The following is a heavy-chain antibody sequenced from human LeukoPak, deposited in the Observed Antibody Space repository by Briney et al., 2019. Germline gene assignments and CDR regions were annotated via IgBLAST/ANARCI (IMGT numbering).Heavy chain of an antibody. D-gene: IGHD6-19*01. J-gene: IGHJ4*02. CDR3: GKAPPSLYSSGWYGGWQYPTFDY. CDR1: GFTFSSYA. Sequence: PGGSLRLSCAASGFTFSSYAMSWVRQAPGKGLEWVSAISGSGGSTYYADSVKGRFTISRDNSKNTLYLQMNSLRAEDTAVYYCGKAPPSLYSSGWYGGWQYPTFDYWGQGTLVTVSS. CDR2: ISGSGGST. V-gene: IGHV3-23*01.